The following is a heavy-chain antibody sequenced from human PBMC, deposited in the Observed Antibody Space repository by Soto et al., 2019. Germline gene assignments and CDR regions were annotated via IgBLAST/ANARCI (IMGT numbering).Heavy chain of an antibody. CDR2: ISSSSSYI. D-gene: IGHD3-3*01. Sequence: PGGSLRLSCAASGFTFSSYSMNWVRQAPGKGLEWVSSISSSSSYIYYADSAKGRFTISRDNAKNSLYLQMNSLRAEDTAVYYCAREEAIFGVVIPPDYWGQGTLVTVS. CDR3: AREEAIFGVVIPPDY. J-gene: IGHJ4*02. CDR1: GFTFSSYS. V-gene: IGHV3-21*01.